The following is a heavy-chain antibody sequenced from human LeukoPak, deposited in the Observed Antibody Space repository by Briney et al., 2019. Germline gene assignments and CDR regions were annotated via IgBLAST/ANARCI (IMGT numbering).Heavy chain of an antibody. D-gene: IGHD6-13*01. V-gene: IGHV3-11*06. CDR3: TRSLLVIGY. CDR1: GFSFSDYY. CDR2: ISDSSTYT. J-gene: IGHJ4*02. Sequence: GGSLRLSCAASGFSFSDYYMSWIRQAPGKGLEWVSYISDSSTYTNYADSVKGRFTISRDNAKSSLYLQMNSLRAEDTAVYYCTRSLLVIGYWGQGTLVTVSS.